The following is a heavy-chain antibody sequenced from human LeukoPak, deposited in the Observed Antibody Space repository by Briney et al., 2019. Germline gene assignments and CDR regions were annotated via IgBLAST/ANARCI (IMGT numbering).Heavy chain of an antibody. CDR1: GGSISNYY. D-gene: IGHD6-13*01. Sequence: SETLSLTCTVSGGSISNYYWSWIRQPPGKGLEWIGYIYYSGSTNYNPSLKSRVTISVDTSKNQFSLKLSSVTAADTALYYCGRDLKQQLVLGAFDIWGQGTMVTVSS. CDR3: GRDLKQQLVLGAFDI. J-gene: IGHJ3*02. V-gene: IGHV4-59*01. CDR2: IYYSGST.